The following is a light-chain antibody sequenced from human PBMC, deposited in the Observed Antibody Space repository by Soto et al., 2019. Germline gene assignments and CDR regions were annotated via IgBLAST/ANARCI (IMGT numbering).Light chain of an antibody. CDR2: DAS. Sequence: DIQMTQSPSTLSASVGDRVTITCRASHNIRTWLAWYQQKPGKAPKLLIYDASSLKSGVPSRFSGGGSGTEFTLTISSLQPDDFTAYYCQQYNTKPWTFGQGTKVDIK. V-gene: IGKV1-5*01. J-gene: IGKJ1*01. CDR3: QQYNTKPWT. CDR1: HNIRTW.